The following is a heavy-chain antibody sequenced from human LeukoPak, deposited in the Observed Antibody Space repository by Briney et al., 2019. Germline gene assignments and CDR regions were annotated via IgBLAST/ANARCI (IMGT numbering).Heavy chain of an antibody. J-gene: IGHJ4*02. Sequence: SQTLSLTCTVSGGSISSGGYYWNWIRQHPGKGLEWIGYIYYSGSTYYNPSLKSRVTISIDTSKNQSSLKLSSVTAADTAVYYCARGGSWYGSLVYWGQGALVTVSS. CDR2: IYYSGST. CDR3: ARGGSWYGSLVY. CDR1: GGSISSGGYY. V-gene: IGHV4-31*03. D-gene: IGHD6-13*01.